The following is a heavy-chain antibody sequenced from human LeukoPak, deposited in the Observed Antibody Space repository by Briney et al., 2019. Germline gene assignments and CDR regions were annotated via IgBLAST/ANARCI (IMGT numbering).Heavy chain of an antibody. CDR2: ISYDGSNK. D-gene: IGHD2-2*02. J-gene: IGHJ4*02. CDR3: AKGFRRSYCSSTRCYTGYFDY. CDR1: GFTFRSFD. Sequence: GGSLRLSCAASGFTFRSFDMNRVRQAPGKGLEWVAVISYDGSNKYYADSVKGRFTISRDNSKNTLYLQMNSLRAEDTAVYYCAKGFRRSYCSSTRCYTGYFDYWGQGTLVTVSS. V-gene: IGHV3-30*18.